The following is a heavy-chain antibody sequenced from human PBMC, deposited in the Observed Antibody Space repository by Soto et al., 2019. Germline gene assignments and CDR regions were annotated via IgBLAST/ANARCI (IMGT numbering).Heavy chain of an antibody. CDR1: GYTFTSDF. CDR2: INPSNGST. D-gene: IGHD3-3*01. J-gene: IGHJ5*02. CDR3: AKGGPSRFLEWLLSGFDP. V-gene: IGHV1-46*01. Sequence: ASVKVSCKASGYTFTSDFIHWVRQAPGQGLEWMGKINPSNGSTTYAQNFQGRLTMTRDTSTSTVFMELSSLRSEDTVVYYCAKGGPSRFLEWLLSGFDPWGQGTLVTVSS.